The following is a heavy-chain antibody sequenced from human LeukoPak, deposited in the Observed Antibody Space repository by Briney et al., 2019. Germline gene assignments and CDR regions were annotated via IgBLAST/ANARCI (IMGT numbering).Heavy chain of an antibody. J-gene: IGHJ5*01. V-gene: IGHV4-59*08. D-gene: IGHD1-7*01. Sequence: PSETLSLTCTVSGGSISSYYWSWIRQPPGKGLEWIGYIYYSGSTDYNPSLKSRVTISVDTSKNHFSLKLSSVTAADTAVYYCARSRSELSKTRFDPWGQGTLVTVSS. CDR1: GGSISSYY. CDR2: IYYSGST. CDR3: ARSRSELSKTRFDP.